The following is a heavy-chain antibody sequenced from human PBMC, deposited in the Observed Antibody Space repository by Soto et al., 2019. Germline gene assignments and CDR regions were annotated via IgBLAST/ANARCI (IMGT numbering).Heavy chain of an antibody. V-gene: IGHV3-30-3*01. CDR2: ISYDGSNK. D-gene: IGHD2-8*01. J-gene: IGHJ6*02. CDR3: ARVEYCTNGVCYSVYSGGMDV. CDR1: GFTFSSYA. Sequence: GGSLRLSCAASGFTFSSYAMHWVRQAPGKGLEWVAVISYDGSNKYYADSVKCRFTISRDNSKNTLYLQMNSLRAEDTAVYYGARVEYCTNGVCYSVYSGGMDVWGQGTTVTVSS.